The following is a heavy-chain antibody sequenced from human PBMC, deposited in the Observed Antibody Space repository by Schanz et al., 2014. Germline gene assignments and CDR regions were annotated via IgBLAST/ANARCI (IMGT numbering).Heavy chain of an antibody. CDR3: ARDAADFYDILTEEDY. J-gene: IGHJ4*02. CDR2: ISAYNGNT. Sequence: QVQLVQSGAEVKKPGASVRVSCKASGYTFTTYAMSWVRQAPGQGLEWMGWISAYNGNTKYPQKLQGRVTMTTDTSTSTAYMELRSLRSDDTAVYYCARDAADFYDILTEEDYWGQGTLDTVSS. D-gene: IGHD3-9*01. CDR1: GYTFTTYA. V-gene: IGHV1-18*01.